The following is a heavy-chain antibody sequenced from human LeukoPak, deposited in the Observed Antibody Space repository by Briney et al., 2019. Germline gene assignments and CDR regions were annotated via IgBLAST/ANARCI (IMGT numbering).Heavy chain of an antibody. V-gene: IGHV3-48*01. Sequence: GGSLRLSCAASGFTFDMYNMNWVRQAPGKGLEWISYIRSSGNTIYYADSVKGRFTISRDNAKNSLYLQMNSLRAEDTAVYYCARDNYDVLTGYSGFDCWGQGTLVTVSS. CDR1: GFTFDMYN. J-gene: IGHJ4*02. CDR3: ARDNYDVLTGYSGFDC. CDR2: IRSSGNTI. D-gene: IGHD3-9*01.